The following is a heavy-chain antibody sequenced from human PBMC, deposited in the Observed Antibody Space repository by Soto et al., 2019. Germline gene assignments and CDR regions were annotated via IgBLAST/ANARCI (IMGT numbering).Heavy chain of an antibody. Sequence: SETLSLTCTVSGGSISGGTYYWSWIRQPPGQGLEWIGYIYFSGSTYYNPSLKSRVIISVDTSKNQFSLRLSSVTAADTAVYYCARGDWPTQMDVWGQGTTVTVAS. V-gene: IGHV4-31*03. CDR3: ARGDWPTQMDV. CDR1: GGSISGGTYY. D-gene: IGHD2-21*01. CDR2: IYFSGST. J-gene: IGHJ6*02.